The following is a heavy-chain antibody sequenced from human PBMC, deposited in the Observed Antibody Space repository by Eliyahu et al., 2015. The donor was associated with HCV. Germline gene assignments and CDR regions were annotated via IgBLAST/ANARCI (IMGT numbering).Heavy chain of an antibody. CDR3: ASGGGGIAVTGTGGWFDP. J-gene: IGHJ5*02. Sequence: QVQLQESGPGLVKPSETLSLTCTVSGGSXXXYYWSWIRQPPGRGLEWIGYIHYSGSTNYNPSLKSRVTISIDTSKNEFSLNLTSVTAADTAIYYCASGGGGIAVTGTGGWFDPWGQGTLVTVSS. V-gene: IGHV4-59*01. CDR1: GGSXXXYY. CDR2: IHYSGST. D-gene: IGHD6-19*01.